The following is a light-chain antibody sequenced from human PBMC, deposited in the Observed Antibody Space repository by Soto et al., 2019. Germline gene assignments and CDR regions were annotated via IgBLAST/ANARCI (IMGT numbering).Light chain of an antibody. CDR1: SSDLGGYNY. V-gene: IGLV2-14*01. CDR2: EVT. CDR3: SSYTSSSTWV. J-gene: IGLJ3*02. Sequence: QSVLTQPASVAGSPGQSVTISCTGTSSDLGGYNYVSWYQQHPGKAPKLMIYEVTHRPSGVSDRFSGSKSGNTASLTISGLQPEDEADYYCSSYTSSSTWVFGGGTKLTVL.